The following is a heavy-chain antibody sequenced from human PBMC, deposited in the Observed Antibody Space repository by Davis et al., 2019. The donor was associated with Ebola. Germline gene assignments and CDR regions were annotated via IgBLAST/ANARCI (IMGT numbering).Heavy chain of an antibody. J-gene: IGHJ4*02. D-gene: IGHD3-16*01. V-gene: IGHV3-9*01. CDR3: VSTKGGGVLLPADS. Sequence: GGSLRLSCAASGFNFGAPAMLWVRQAPGKGLEWVSGISWNSDGVVYADSVKGRFTISRDNAKNSLYLQMGSLRAEDTALYYCVSTKGGGVLLPADSWGQGTLVTVSS. CDR1: GFNFGAPA. CDR2: ISWNSDGV.